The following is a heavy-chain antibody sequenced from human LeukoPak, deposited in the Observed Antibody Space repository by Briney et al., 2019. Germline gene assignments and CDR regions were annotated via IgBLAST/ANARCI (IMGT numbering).Heavy chain of an antibody. J-gene: IGHJ4*02. CDR1: GDSITGYY. CDR3: ARALDTWSALDY. CDR2: VYHTGTS. Sequence: SETLSLTRTVSGDSITGYYWTWVRQPPGKGLEWIGYVYHTGTSNYNPSVRSRITMSVDTSKNQYSMKLTSVTAADTAVYFCARALDTWSALDYWGLGTLVTVSS. D-gene: IGHD5-18*01. V-gene: IGHV4-59*01.